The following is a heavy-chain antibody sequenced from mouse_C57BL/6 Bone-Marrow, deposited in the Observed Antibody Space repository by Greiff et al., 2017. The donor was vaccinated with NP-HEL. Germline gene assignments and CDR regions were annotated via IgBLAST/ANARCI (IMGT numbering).Heavy chain of an antibody. V-gene: IGHV1-42*01. Sequence: VQLQQSGPELVKPGASVKISCKASGYSFTGYYMNWVKQSPEKSLEWIGEIKPSTGGTTYNQKFKAKATLTVDKSSSTAYMQLKSLTSEDSAVYYCARGLRGYWGQGTTLTVSS. CDR1: GYSFTGYY. CDR3: ARGLRGY. CDR2: IKPSTGGT. D-gene: IGHD1-1*01. J-gene: IGHJ2*01.